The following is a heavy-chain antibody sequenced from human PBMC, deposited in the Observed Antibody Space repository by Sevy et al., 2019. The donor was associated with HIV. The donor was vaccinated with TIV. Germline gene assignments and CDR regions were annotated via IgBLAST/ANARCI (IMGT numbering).Heavy chain of an antibody. V-gene: IGHV3-49*03. CDR1: GFSFGDYA. CDR3: SKVRYCTSTSCPTDFDY. D-gene: IGHD2-2*01. J-gene: IGHJ4*02. CDR2: IRNQAYGGTS. Sequence: GGSLRLSCTASGFSFGDYALSWFRQAPGKGLEWLGFIRNQAYGGTSEYAASVKGRFTISRDDSKSIAYLQMNSLKTEDTAVYYCSKVRYCTSTSCPTDFDYWGLGTLVTVSS.